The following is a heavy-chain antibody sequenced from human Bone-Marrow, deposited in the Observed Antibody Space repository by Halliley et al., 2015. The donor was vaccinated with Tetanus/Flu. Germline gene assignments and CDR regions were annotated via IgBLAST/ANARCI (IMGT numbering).Heavy chain of an antibody. CDR1: HGSMSGYY. J-gene: IGHJ5*02. Sequence: TLSLTCSVSHGSMSGYYWTWIRQPPGKGLEWIGYIYYSGTTNYNPSLESRVIISLGTSKNQFSLKLTSMTAADTAVYYCAAYIVATAAGNWFDPWGQGTLVSVSS. D-gene: IGHD5-12*01. CDR3: AAYIVATAAGNWFDP. V-gene: IGHV4-59*01. CDR2: IYYSGTT.